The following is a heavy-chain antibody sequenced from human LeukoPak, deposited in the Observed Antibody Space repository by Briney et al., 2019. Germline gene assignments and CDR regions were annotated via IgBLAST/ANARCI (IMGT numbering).Heavy chain of an antibody. Sequence: GGSLRLSCAASGFTFSSYAMSWVRQAPGKGLEWVSAISDSGGSTYDADSVKGRFTISRDNSKNTLYLQMNSLRAEDTAVYYCAKDTSIGRYCTNGVCSPFDYWGQGTLVTVSP. CDR3: AKDTSIGRYCTNGVCSPFDY. V-gene: IGHV3-23*01. D-gene: IGHD2-8*01. CDR1: GFTFSSYA. CDR2: ISDSGGST. J-gene: IGHJ4*02.